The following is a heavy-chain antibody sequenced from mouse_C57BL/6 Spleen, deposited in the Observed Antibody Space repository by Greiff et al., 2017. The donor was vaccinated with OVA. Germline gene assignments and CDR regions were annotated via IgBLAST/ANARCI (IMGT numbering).Heavy chain of an antibody. D-gene: IGHD2-1*01. CDR3: ARGVYGNLDY. CDR1: GYTFTDYY. CDR2: INPNNGGT. Sequence: VQLQQSGPELVKPGASVKISCKASGYTFTDYYMNWVKQSHGKSLEWIGDINPNNGGTSYNQKFKGKATLTVDKSSSTAYMELRSLTSEDSAVYYCARGVYGNLDYWGQGTTLTVSS. J-gene: IGHJ2*01. V-gene: IGHV1-26*01.